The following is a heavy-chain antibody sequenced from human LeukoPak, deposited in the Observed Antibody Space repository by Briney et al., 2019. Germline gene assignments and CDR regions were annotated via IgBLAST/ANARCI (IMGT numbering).Heavy chain of an antibody. Sequence: SGPTLVNPTQTLTLTCTFSGFSLSTSGVGVGWIRQPPGKALEWLALIYWNDDKRYSPSLKSRLTITKDTSKNQVVLTMTNMDPVDTATYYCAHKQYCSSTSCHPRPSVVAFDIWGQGTMVTVSS. CDR1: GFSLSTSGVG. CDR2: IYWNDDK. D-gene: IGHD2-2*01. CDR3: AHKQYCSSTSCHPRPSVVAFDI. V-gene: IGHV2-5*01. J-gene: IGHJ3*02.